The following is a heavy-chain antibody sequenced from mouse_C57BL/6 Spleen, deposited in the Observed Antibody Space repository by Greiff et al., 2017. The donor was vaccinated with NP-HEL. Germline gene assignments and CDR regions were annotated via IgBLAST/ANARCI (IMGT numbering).Heavy chain of an antibody. J-gene: IGHJ3*01. D-gene: IGHD2-4*01. Sequence: EVKLVESGGGLVKPGGSLKLSCAASGFTFSDYGMHWVRQAPEKGLEWVAYISSGSSTIYYADTVKGRFTISRDNAKNTLFLQMTSLRSEDTAMYYCARPPPYDYAWFVYWGQGTLVTVSA. V-gene: IGHV5-17*01. CDR3: ARPPPYDYAWFVY. CDR1: GFTFSDYG. CDR2: ISSGSSTI.